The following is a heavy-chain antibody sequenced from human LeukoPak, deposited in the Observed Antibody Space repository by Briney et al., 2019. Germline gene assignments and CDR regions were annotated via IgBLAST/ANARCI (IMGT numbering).Heavy chain of an antibody. CDR2: IYYSGST. Sequence: ASETLSLTCTVSGGSVSSGSSYWSWIRQPPGKGLEWIGYIYYSGSTNYNPSLKSRVTMSVDTSKNQFSLKLSSVTAADTAVYYCAREYCSSTTCYFDYWGQGTLVTVSS. CDR3: AREYCSSTTCYFDY. J-gene: IGHJ4*02. D-gene: IGHD2/OR15-2a*01. CDR1: GGSVSSGSSY. V-gene: IGHV4-61*01.